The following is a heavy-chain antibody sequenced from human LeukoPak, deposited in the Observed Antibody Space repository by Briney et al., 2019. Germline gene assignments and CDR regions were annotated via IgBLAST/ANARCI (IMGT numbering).Heavy chain of an antibody. J-gene: IGHJ3*02. CDR3: ARGKIAASRGAFDI. Sequence: PSETLSLTCTVSGGSISSYYWSWIRQPAGKGLEWIGRIYTSGSTNYNPSLKSRVTMSVDTSKNQFFLKLSSVTAADTAVYYCARGKIAASRGAFDIWGRGTMVTVSS. CDR1: GGSISSYY. D-gene: IGHD6-13*01. V-gene: IGHV4-4*07. CDR2: IYTSGST.